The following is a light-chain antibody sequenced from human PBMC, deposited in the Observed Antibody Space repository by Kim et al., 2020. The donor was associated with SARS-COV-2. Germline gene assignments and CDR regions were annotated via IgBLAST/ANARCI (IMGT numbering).Light chain of an antibody. CDR2: AAS. V-gene: IGKV3-20*01. Sequence: EILLTQSPGTLSLSPGERATLSCRASQSVSSNYLAWFQQTPGQAPRLLIYAASSRATGIPDRFSGSGSGTDFTLTIGRLEPEDFAVYYCQQYASSPWTFGQGTKVDIK. CDR3: QQYASSPWT. CDR1: QSVSSNY. J-gene: IGKJ1*01.